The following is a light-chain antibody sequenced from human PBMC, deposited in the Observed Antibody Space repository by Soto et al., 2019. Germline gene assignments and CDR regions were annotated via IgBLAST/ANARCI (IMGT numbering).Light chain of an antibody. V-gene: IGLV1-40*01. CDR1: SSNIGAGYD. CDR3: QSYYSSLSGGV. Sequence: QSVLTQPPSVSGAPGQRVTISCTGSSSNIGAGYDVHWYQQLPGTAPKLLIYGNSNRPSGVPDRFSGSKSGTSASLAITGLQAEDEADYYCQSYYSSLSGGVSGGGTKLTVL. J-gene: IGLJ3*02. CDR2: GNS.